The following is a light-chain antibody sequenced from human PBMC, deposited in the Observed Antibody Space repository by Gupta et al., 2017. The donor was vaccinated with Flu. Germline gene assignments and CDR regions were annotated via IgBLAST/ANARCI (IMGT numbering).Light chain of an antibody. CDR1: QGISSY. CDR3: QQRNSL. V-gene: IGKV1-9*01. J-gene: IGKJ3*01. Sequence: DIQLTQSPSFLSASVGDRVTITCRASQGISSYLAWYQQKPGKAPKLLIYAASTLQSGVPSRFSGSGSGTEFTLTISSLQPEDFATYYCQQRNSLFGPGTKVDIK. CDR2: AAS.